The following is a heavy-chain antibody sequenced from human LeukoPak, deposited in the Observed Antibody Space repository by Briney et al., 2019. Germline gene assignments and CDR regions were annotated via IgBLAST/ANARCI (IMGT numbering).Heavy chain of an antibody. CDR1: GYTFTGYY. CDR2: IHPNSGDS. V-gene: IGHV1-2*02. Sequence: ASVKVSCKASGYTFTGYYIHWVRQAPGQGLEWMGWIHPNSGDSYFAQKFQGRVTMTRDTSINTAYLEMRSDDTALYYCARSSSSWYNAFDIWGQGTMVTVSS. CDR3: ARSSSSWYNAFDI. J-gene: IGHJ3*02. D-gene: IGHD6-13*01.